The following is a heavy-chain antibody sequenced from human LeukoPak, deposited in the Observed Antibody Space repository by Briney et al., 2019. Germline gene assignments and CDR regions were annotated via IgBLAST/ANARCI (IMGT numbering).Heavy chain of an antibody. CDR1: GFTFSSYW. CDR3: ARNPPILVFGVVITADYFDY. D-gene: IGHD3-3*01. CDR2: IKQDGSEK. J-gene: IGHJ4*02. V-gene: IGHV3-7*01. Sequence: GGSLRLSCAASGFTFSSYWMSWVRQAPGKGLEWVANIKQDGSEKYYVDSVKGRFAVSRDNAKNPLYLQMNSLRAEDTAVYYCARNPPILVFGVVITADYFDYWGQGTLVTVSS.